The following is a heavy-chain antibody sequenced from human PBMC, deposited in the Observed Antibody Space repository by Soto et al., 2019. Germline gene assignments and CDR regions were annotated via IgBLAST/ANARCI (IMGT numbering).Heavy chain of an antibody. V-gene: IGHV3-21*01. CDR3: ARDQFPALVLRFSFGYYSYGMDV. CDR1: GFTFSSYS. D-gene: IGHD1-7*01. J-gene: IGHJ6*02. Sequence: GGSLRLSCAASGFTFSSYSMNWVRQAPGKGLEWVSSISSSSSYIYYADSVEGRFTISRDNAKNSLYLQMNSLRAEDTAVYYCARDQFPALVLRFSFGYYSYGMDVCGQGTTVTVSS. CDR2: ISSSSSYI.